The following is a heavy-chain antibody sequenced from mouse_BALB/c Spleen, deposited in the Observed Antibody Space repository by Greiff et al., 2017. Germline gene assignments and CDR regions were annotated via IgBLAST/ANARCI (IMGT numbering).Heavy chain of an antibody. Sequence: VQLKESGPELVKPGASVKISCKTSGYTFTDYTMHWVKQSHGKSLEWIGGINPNNGGTSYNQKFTGKATLTVDTSSSTAYMELRSLTSEDSAVYYCARRGTGTGWYFDVWGAGTTVTVSS. CDR2: INPNNGGT. CDR3: ARRGTGTGWYFDV. CDR1: GYTFTDYT. D-gene: IGHD4-1*01. V-gene: IGHV1-18*01. J-gene: IGHJ1*01.